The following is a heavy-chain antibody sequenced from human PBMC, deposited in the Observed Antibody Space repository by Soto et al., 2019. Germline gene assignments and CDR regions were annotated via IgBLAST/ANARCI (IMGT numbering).Heavy chain of an antibody. V-gene: IGHV3-74*01. CDR3: VRGLDGDN. CDR1: GLTFSSYW. CDR2: IDSDGSRT. Sequence: EVLLVESGGDLVQPGGSLRLSSAVSGLTFSSYWMHWVRQAPGKGLEWVSRIDSDGSRTNYVDSVKGRLTISRDNAKNTLYLRMNSLRADDTAVYYCVRGLDGDNWGQGTLVIVSS. J-gene: IGHJ4*02.